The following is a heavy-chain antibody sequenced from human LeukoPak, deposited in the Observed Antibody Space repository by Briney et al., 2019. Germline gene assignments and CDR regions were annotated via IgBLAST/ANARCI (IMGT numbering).Heavy chain of an antibody. Sequence: SETLSLTCTVSGGSISGYYWSWIRQPPGKGLEWIGYIYYSGSTNYNPSLKSRVTISVDTSENQFSLKLSSVTAADTAVYYCASGVGTARPFDPWGQGTLVTVSS. J-gene: IGHJ5*02. V-gene: IGHV4-59*12. CDR1: GGSISGYY. D-gene: IGHD6-6*01. CDR2: IYYSGST. CDR3: ASGVGTARPFDP.